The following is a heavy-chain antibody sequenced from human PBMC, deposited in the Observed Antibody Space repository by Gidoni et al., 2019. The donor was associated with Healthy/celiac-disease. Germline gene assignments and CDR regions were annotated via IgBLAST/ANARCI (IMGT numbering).Heavy chain of an antibody. CDR2: IKSKTDGGTT. CDR3: TTGYCSGGSCSPPELYYYGMDV. J-gene: IGHJ6*02. D-gene: IGHD2-15*01. V-gene: IGHV3-15*01. Sequence: EVQLVESGGGLVKPGGSLRLSCAASGFTFSNAWMSWVRQAPGKGLEWVGRIKSKTDGGTTDYAAPVKGRFTISRDDSKNTLYLQMNSLKTEDTAVYYCTTGYCSGGSCSPPELYYYGMDVWGQGTTVTVSS. CDR1: GFTFSNAW.